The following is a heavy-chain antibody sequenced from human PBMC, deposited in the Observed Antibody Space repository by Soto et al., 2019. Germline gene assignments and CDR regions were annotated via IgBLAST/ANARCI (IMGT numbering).Heavy chain of an antibody. CDR2: IYYSGST. CDR1: GGSISSGDYY. CDR3: ARDGLEGNYVLSLFDS. Sequence: SETLSLTCTVSGGSISSGDYYWSWIRQPPGKGLEWIGYIYYSGSTYYNPSLKSRVTISVDTSKNQFSLKLSSVTAADTAVYYCARDGLEGNYVLSLFDSWGQGSLVTVSS. J-gene: IGHJ5*01. D-gene: IGHD4-4*01. V-gene: IGHV4-30-4*01.